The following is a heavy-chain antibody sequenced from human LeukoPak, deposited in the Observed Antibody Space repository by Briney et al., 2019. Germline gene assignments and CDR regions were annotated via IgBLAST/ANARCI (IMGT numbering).Heavy chain of an antibody. Sequence: GGSLRLSCAASGFSISSYNMNWVRQAPGKGLEWVSSISGDSKYSYYVDSVRGRFTISTDNAKNSVYLQMNSLRAEDTAVYYCARQLGYYYDSSGYRNWFDPWGQGTLVTVSS. D-gene: IGHD3-22*01. V-gene: IGHV3-21*01. J-gene: IGHJ5*02. CDR2: ISGDSKYS. CDR1: GFSISSYN. CDR3: ARQLGYYYDSSGYRNWFDP.